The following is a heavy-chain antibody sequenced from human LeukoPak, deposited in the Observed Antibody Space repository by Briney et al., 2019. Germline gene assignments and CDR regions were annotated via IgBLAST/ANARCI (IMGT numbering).Heavy chain of an antibody. D-gene: IGHD6-13*01. CDR2: ISVGGGAI. CDR3: AKDRARAAAGFFDY. CDR1: GFTFSNYD. J-gene: IGHJ4*02. V-gene: IGHV3-23*01. Sequence: GGSLRLSCAASGFTFSNYDMGWVRQAPGEGLEWVSSISVGGGAIYYADSVKGRFTISRDNSKNTLDLQLNSLRAEDTAVYYCAKDRARAAAGFFDYWGQGTLVTVSS.